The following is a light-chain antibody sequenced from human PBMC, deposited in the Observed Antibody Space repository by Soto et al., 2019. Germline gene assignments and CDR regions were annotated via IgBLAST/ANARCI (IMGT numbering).Light chain of an antibody. Sequence: QSALTQPASVSGSPGQSITISCTGTSSDVGRYKYVSWYQQHPGKAPKLMIYEVSNRPSGLSNRFSGSKSGNTASLTISGLQAEDEADYYCSSYTSSDTWVFGGGTKLTVL. J-gene: IGLJ3*02. CDR3: SSYTSSDTWV. CDR2: EVS. V-gene: IGLV2-14*01. CDR1: SSDVGRYKY.